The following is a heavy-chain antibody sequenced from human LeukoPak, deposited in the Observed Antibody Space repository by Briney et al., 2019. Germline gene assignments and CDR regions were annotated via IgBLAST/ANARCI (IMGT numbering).Heavy chain of an antibody. Sequence: GGSLSLSCAASGFTFSSYAMNWVRQAPGKGLEWVSSISSSSYIYYADSVKGRFTISRDNAKNSLYLQMNSLRAEDTAVYYCAREVGGSSSWLFDYWGQGTLVTVSS. V-gene: IGHV3-21*01. J-gene: IGHJ4*02. CDR1: GFTFSSYA. CDR3: AREVGGSSSWLFDY. D-gene: IGHD6-13*01. CDR2: ISSSSYI.